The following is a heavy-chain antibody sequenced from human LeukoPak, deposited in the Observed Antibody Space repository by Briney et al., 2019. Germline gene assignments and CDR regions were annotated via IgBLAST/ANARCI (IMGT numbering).Heavy chain of an antibody. CDR2: ITSSSSTI. Sequence: PGESLTLSCAASGFTFSSYSMNWVRQAPGQGLDWLSYITSSSSTIYYAASVKGRFTISRDNAKNSLYLQMNGLRDEDTAVYYCAGDRDYGFDYWGQGTLVTVSS. V-gene: IGHV3-48*02. CDR1: GFTFSSYS. J-gene: IGHJ4*02. D-gene: IGHD4-17*01. CDR3: AGDRDYGFDY.